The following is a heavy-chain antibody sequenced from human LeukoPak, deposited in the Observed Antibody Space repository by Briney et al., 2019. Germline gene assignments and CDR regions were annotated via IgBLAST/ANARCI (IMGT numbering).Heavy chain of an antibody. CDR2: IYHSGNT. V-gene: IGHV4-59*01. D-gene: IGHD5-24*01. CDR3: ARVGYNSAFDI. J-gene: IGHJ3*02. CDR1: GGSISTYY. Sequence: SETLSLTCTVSGGSISTYYWSWIRQPPGKGLEWIGYIYHSGNTNYNPSLKSRVTISVDTSKNQFSLKLSSETAADTAVYYCARVGYNSAFDIWGQETMVTVSS.